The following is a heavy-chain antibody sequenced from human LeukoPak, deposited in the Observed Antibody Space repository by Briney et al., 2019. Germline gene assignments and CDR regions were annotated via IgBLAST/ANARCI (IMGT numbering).Heavy chain of an antibody. D-gene: IGHD6-25*01. V-gene: IGHV4-59*01. CDR3: ARTARLPNS. CDR2: IYYTGVT. CDR1: GTSITSSY. Sequence: PSETLSLTCTVSGTSITSSYWSWIRQPPGKGLEHIGYIYYTGVTNNSPSLKSRVTKSLDTSKNQFSLRLPSVTAADTAIYYCARTARLPNSWGQGTLVTVS. J-gene: IGHJ4*02.